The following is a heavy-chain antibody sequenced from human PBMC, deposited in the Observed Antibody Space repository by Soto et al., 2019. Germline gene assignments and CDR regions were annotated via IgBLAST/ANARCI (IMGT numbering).Heavy chain of an antibody. CDR2: INGEGSRS. Sequence: GGSLRLSCAASGFTFSNYWMHWVRQGPGKGLVWVARINGEGSRSDYVDSVKGRFTVSRDNAKDMVYLQMNSLRVDDTAVYYCVRGRWELLKGDCWGQGTQVTVSS. V-gene: IGHV3-74*01. CDR3: VRGRWELLKGDC. D-gene: IGHD1-26*01. J-gene: IGHJ4*02. CDR1: GFTFSNYW.